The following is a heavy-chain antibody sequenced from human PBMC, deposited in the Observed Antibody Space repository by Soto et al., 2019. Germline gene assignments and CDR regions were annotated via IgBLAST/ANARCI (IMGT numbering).Heavy chain of an antibody. CDR2: ISSNSDTV. CDR3: ARVGLKFLLGGEFFQV. V-gene: IGHV3-48*01. J-gene: IGHJ1*01. Sequence: DVYLVESGGGLVQPGGSLRLCCTASGFTLSSYSMNWVRQAPGKGPEWVSHISSNSDTVDYADSVKGRFTISRDNARNSLSLQMNSLRAEDTAVYYCARVGLKFLLGGEFFQVWGQGTLVTVSS. CDR1: GFTLSSYS. D-gene: IGHD3-16*01.